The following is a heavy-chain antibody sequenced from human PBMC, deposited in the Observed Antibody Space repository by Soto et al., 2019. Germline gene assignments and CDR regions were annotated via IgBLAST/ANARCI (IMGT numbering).Heavy chain of an antibody. V-gene: IGHV4-39*01. CDR3: ARGSLGYYSSGFDY. CDR2: IYYSGST. Sequence: QLQLQESGRGLMKPSETLTLTCTVSGGSISSSSYYWGWIRQPPGKGLEWIGSIYYSGSTYYNPSLKSRVTISVDTSKNQFSLKLSSVTAADTAVYYCARGSLGYYSSGFDYWGQGTLVTVSS. D-gene: IGHD3-22*01. CDR1: GGSISSSSYY. J-gene: IGHJ4*02.